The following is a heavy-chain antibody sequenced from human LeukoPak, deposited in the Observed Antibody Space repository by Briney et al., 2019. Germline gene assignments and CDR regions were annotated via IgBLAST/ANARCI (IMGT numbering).Heavy chain of an antibody. Sequence: SETLSLTCTDSGGSINSYYLSWIRQPPGKELEWIGYIYYSGSTNYNPSLQSRVTMSVDTSKNQFSLQLSSVTAADTDVYYCARAPLDYSIDYWGQGTLVTVSA. J-gene: IGHJ4*02. CDR1: GGSINSYY. D-gene: IGHD2-15*01. V-gene: IGHV4-59*01. CDR3: ARAPLDYSIDY. CDR2: IYYSGST.